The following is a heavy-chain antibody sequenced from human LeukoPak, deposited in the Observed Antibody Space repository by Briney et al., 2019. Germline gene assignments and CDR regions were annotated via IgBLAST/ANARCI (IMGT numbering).Heavy chain of an antibody. J-gene: IGHJ4*02. D-gene: IGHD6-19*01. Sequence: GASVKLSCNASGYTFTASYMHWGRQAPGHGLEWRGWINPNSGGTNYAQKFQGWVTMTRDTSISTAYMELSRLRSDDTAVYYCARVVAGTWGVFDYWGQGTLVTVSS. CDR2: INPNSGGT. CDR3: ARVVAGTWGVFDY. CDR1: GYTFTASY. V-gene: IGHV1-2*04.